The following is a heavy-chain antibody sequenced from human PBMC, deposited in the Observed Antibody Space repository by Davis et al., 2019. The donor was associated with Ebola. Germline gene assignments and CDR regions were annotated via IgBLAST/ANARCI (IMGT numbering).Heavy chain of an antibody. J-gene: IGHJ4*02. Sequence: AASVQVSCKASGYTFTSYYMHWVRQAPGQGLEWMGILNPSGGSTSYAQKFQVRVTMTRDTSTSTVYMELSSLRSEDTAVYYCARVQWELLGFDYWGQGTLVTVSS. D-gene: IGHD1-26*01. V-gene: IGHV1-46*01. CDR3: ARVQWELLGFDY. CDR2: LNPSGGST. CDR1: GYTFTSYY.